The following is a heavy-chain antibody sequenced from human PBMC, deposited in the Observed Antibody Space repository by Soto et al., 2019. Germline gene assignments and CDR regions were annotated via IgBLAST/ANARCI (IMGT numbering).Heavy chain of an antibody. CDR2: IDVGSGNA. Sequence: SVKVSCKTSGFTLSSSAVHWVRQARGHRLQWIGWIDVGSGNANYAQMDQERVTISRDMSTSTAYMELTSLRSEDTAVYYCAGPPELTRIYYYYGMDVWGQGTTVTVS. V-gene: IGHV1-58*01. CDR1: GFTLSSSA. J-gene: IGHJ6*02. CDR3: AGPPELTRIYYYYGMDV. D-gene: IGHD1-7*01.